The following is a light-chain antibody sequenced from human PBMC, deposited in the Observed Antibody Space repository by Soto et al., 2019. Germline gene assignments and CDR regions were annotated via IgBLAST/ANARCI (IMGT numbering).Light chain of an antibody. CDR3: QQAYSFPIT. V-gene: IGKV1D-12*01. CDR1: QDIAAY. J-gene: IGKJ5*01. CDR2: AAS. Sequence: DIQVTQSPSSLSASVGDRVTITCRASQDIAAYLAWYQHKPGRAPELLIHAASSLQSGVPSRFSGSGSGTDFTLTINSLQPEDFATYYCQQAYSFPITFGQGTRLENK.